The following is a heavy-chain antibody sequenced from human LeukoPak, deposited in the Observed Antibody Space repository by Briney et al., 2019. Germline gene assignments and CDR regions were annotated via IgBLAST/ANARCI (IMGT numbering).Heavy chain of an antibody. Sequence: PSETLSLTCTVSDGSISSGGYYWSWIRQHPGKGLEWIGYIYYGGSTYYNPSLKSRVTISVDTSKNQFSLKLSSVTAADTAVYYCARGRAAAGIYIDYWGQGTLVTVSS. CDR1: DGSISSGGYY. V-gene: IGHV4-31*03. CDR3: ARGRAAAGIYIDY. J-gene: IGHJ4*02. CDR2: IYYGGST. D-gene: IGHD6-13*01.